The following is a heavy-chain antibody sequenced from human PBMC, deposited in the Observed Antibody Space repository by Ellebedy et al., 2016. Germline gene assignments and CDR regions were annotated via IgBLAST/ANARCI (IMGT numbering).Heavy chain of an antibody. CDR1: GYILASYG. V-gene: IGHV1-18*01. D-gene: IGHD5-24*01. J-gene: IGHJ4*02. CDR3: ARAPLGRDGYNSFDY. CDR2: ISAYNGNT. Sequence: ASVKVSCKASGYILASYGINWVRQAPGQGLEWMGWISAYNGNTNYAQKFQGRVTMTTDTSTSTAYMELRSLRSDDTAVYYCARAPLGRDGYNSFDYWGQGTLVTVSS.